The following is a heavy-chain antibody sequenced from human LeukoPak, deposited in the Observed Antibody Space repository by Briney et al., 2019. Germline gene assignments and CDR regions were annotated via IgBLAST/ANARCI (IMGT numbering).Heavy chain of an antibody. CDR1: GGSISSSNYY. D-gene: IGHD3-3*01. V-gene: IGHV4-39*01. Sequence: PSETLSLTCTVSGGSISSSNYYWDWIRQPPGKGLEWIASIYYSGTSFYNPSHRTRVTISVDTSKNQFSLRLSSVTAADTAIYYCARRRFDFSPDYWGQGNMVTVSS. CDR3: ARRRFDFSPDY. CDR2: IYYSGTS. J-gene: IGHJ4*02.